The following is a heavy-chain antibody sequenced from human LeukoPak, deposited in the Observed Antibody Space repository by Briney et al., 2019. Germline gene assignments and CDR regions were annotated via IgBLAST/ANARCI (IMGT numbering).Heavy chain of an antibody. Sequence: GGSLRLSCAASGFTFSSYAMNWVRQAPGKGLEWVSAINGRGDNTYYADSVKGRFTISRDNSKSALFLQMNSLRAEDTAIYYCAKARVSPGFNLFDPWGQGTLVTVSS. D-gene: IGHD2/OR15-2a*01. J-gene: IGHJ5*02. CDR3: AKARVSPGFNLFDP. CDR2: INGRGDNT. V-gene: IGHV3-23*01. CDR1: GFTFSSYA.